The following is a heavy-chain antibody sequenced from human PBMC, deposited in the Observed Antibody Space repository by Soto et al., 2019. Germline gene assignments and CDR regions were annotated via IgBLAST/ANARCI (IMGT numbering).Heavy chain of an antibody. J-gene: IGHJ5*02. CDR1: GFSLSTGMC. CDR2: IDWDDDK. CDR3: GLSVPVTKHCLDA. Sequence: SGPTLVNPTQTLTLTCTFSGFSLSTGMCVSWIRQPPGKALEWLGRIDWDDDKYYSTSLKTRLTISKDTSKNQVVLTMTNMDPVDTATYFWGLSVPVTKHCLDAWGQGTLVTVSS. V-gene: IGHV2-70*11. D-gene: IGHD4-4*01.